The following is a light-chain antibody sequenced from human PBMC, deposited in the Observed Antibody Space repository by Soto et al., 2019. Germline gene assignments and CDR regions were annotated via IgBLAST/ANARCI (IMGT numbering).Light chain of an antibody. CDR1: SSDIGGYNY. V-gene: IGLV2-14*03. J-gene: IGLJ2*01. Sequence: QSALTQPASVSGSPGQSITISCTGTSSDIGGYNYISWYQQHPGKAPKFIIYDVRNRPSGVSNRFSGSRSGNTASLTISGRQAEDVADYSCSSYTSSSTVIFGGGTKLTVL. CDR2: DVR. CDR3: SSYTSSSTVI.